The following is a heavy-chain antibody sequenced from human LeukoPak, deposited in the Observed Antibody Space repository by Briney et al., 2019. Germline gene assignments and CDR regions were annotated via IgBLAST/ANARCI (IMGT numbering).Heavy chain of an antibody. D-gene: IGHD5/OR15-5a*01. CDR3: ASLLVSQGGY. V-gene: IGHV3-23*01. Sequence: DSVKGRFTISRDNSKNTLYLQMNSLRAEDTAVYYCASLLVSQGGYWGQGTLVTVSS. J-gene: IGHJ4*02.